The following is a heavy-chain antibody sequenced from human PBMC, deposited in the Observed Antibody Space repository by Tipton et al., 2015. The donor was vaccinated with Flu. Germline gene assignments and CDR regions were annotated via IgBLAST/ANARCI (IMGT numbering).Heavy chain of an antibody. J-gene: IGHJ4*02. CDR3: ARAARYCSGDHCYSDY. D-gene: IGHD2-15*01. CDR1: GYSFPIYW. Sequence: VQLVQSGAEIKKPGQSLKISCKGSGYSFPIYWIAWLRQMPGKGLEWMGIIYPDDSDTRYSPSFQGQVTISADKSISTAYLQWSTLKASDTAMYYCARAARYCSGDHCYSDYWGQGTLVTVSS. V-gene: IGHV5-51*03. CDR2: IYPDDSDT.